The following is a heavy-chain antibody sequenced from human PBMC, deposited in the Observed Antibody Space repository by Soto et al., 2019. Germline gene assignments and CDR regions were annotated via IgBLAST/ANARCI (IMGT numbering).Heavy chain of an antibody. J-gene: IGHJ6*02. Sequence: GGSLRLSCAASGFSFSSYAMSWVRHAPGKGLEWVSAISGSGGSTYYADSVKGRFTISRDNSKNTLYLQMNSLRAEDTAVYYCHTTIFGPRPSGLSLAYGMDVWGQGTTVTVSS. CDR3: HTTIFGPRPSGLSLAYGMDV. CDR2: ISGSGGST. D-gene: IGHD3-3*01. V-gene: IGHV3-23*01. CDR1: GFSFSSYA.